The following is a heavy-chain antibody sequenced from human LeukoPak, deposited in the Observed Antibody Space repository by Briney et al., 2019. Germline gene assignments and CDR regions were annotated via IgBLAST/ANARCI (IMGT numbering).Heavy chain of an antibody. CDR1: GFTFSSYS. Sequence: GGSLRLSCAASGFTFSSYSMNWVRQAPGKGLEWVSSISSSSSYIYYADSVKGRFTISRDNAKNSLYLQMNSLRAEDTAVYYCARHDEVAPRDHFDYWGQGTLVTVSS. D-gene: IGHD2-15*01. V-gene: IGHV3-21*04. CDR2: ISSSSSYI. J-gene: IGHJ4*02. CDR3: ARHDEVAPRDHFDY.